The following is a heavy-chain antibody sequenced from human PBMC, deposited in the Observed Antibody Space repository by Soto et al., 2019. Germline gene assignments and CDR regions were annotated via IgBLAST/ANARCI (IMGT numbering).Heavy chain of an antibody. CDR2: IKQDGSEK. CDR1: GFTFSSYW. D-gene: IGHD6-6*01. V-gene: IGHV3-7*01. Sequence: GGSLRLSCAASGFTFSSYWMSWVRQAPGKGLEWVANIKQDGSEKYYVDSVKGRFTISRDNAKNSLYLQMNSLRAEDTAVYYCARTGSSSSGSQWDKDYYYYYYMDVWGKGTTVTVSS. J-gene: IGHJ6*03. CDR3: ARTGSSSSGSQWDKDYYYYYYMDV.